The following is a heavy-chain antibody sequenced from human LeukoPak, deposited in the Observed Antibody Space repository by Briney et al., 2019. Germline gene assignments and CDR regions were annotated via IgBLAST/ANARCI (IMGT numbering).Heavy chain of an antibody. CDR3: ARQTGSGLFILP. CDR1: GGSISSSSYY. Sequence: SETLSLTCTVSGGSISSSSYYWGWIRQPPGKGLEWIGSIYYSGSTYYNPSLKSRVTVSVDTSKNQFSLRLTSVTAADTAVYYCARQTGSGLFILPGGQGTLVTVSS. V-gene: IGHV4-39*01. J-gene: IGHJ4*02. CDR2: IYYSGST. D-gene: IGHD3/OR15-3a*01.